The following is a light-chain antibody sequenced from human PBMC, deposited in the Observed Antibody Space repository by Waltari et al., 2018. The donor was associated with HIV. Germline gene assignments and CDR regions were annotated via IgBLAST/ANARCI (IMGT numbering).Light chain of an antibody. CDR1: SSDVGGYNL. V-gene: IGLV2-23*02. CDR3: CAYAVSTTYLI. CDR2: EVS. J-gene: IGLJ2*01. Sequence: QSALTQPASVSGSPGQSITISCTGTSSDVGGYNLVSWYQQHPGKAPKLMIYEVSKRPACVSTRFPCSKSGNTASLSISGLQAEDEADYYCCAYAVSTTYLIFGGGTKLTVL.